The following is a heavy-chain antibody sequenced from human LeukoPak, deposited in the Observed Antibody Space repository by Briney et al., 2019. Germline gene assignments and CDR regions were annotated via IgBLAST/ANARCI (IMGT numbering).Heavy chain of an antibody. CDR1: GFTVSSNY. Sequence: GGSLRLSCAASGFTVSSNYMSWVRQAPGKGLEWVSVIYSGGNTYYADSVKGRFTISRDNSKNTLYLQMNSLRAEDTAVYYCARSYNWNYFDYWGQGTLVTVSS. V-gene: IGHV3-66*01. J-gene: IGHJ4*02. D-gene: IGHD1-20*01. CDR3: ARSYNWNYFDY. CDR2: IYSGGNT.